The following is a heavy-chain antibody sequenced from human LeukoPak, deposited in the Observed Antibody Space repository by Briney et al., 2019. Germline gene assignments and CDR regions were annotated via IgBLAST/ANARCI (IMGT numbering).Heavy chain of an antibody. J-gene: IGHJ4*02. Sequence: GASVTVSCKASGYTFTSFGISWVRQAPGQGLEWMGWISAYNGSTNYAQKFQDRVAMTRDTSTSTAYMELRSLRSDDAAFYYCARAYGSDDWGQGTLVTVSS. D-gene: IGHD3-10*01. CDR2: ISAYNGST. CDR1: GYTFTSFG. CDR3: ARAYGSDD. V-gene: IGHV1-18*01.